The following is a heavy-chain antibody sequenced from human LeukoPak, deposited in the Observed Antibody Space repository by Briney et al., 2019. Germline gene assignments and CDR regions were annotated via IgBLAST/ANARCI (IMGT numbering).Heavy chain of an antibody. D-gene: IGHD3-16*01. J-gene: IGHJ4*02. Sequence: GGSLRLSCTASGFTFKDYAMDWVRQAPGKGLEWISVISGDGKTTKSAASVEGRFTISRDNSRNSVFLQLNSLRTDDSALYYCAKALRWGEGDSSICRPLDFWGQGTLVTVSS. CDR3: AKALRWGEGDSSICRPLDF. V-gene: IGHV3-43*02. CDR2: ISGDGKTT. CDR1: GFTFKDYA.